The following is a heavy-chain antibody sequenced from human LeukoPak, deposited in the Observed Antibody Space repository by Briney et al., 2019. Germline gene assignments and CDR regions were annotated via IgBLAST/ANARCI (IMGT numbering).Heavy chain of an antibody. CDR3: ARDRVFGVVTYFFYGMDV. J-gene: IGHJ6*02. CDR1: GFTLSSYG. V-gene: IGHV3-23*01. CDR2: ISGSGGST. Sequence: GGSLRLSCAASGFTLSSYGMSWVRQAPGKGLEWVSGISGSGGSTYYADAVKGRFTISRDNSKNTLYLQMNSLRAEDTAVYYCARDRVFGVVTYFFYGMDVWGQGTTVTVSS. D-gene: IGHD3-3*01.